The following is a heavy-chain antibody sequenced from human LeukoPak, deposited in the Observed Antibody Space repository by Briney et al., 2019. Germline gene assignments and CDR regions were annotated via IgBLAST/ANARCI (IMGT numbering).Heavy chain of an antibody. CDR2: IYYSGST. Sequence: SETLSLTCTVSGGSISSSSYYWGWIRQPPGKGLEWIGSIYYSGSTYYNPSLKSRVTISVDTSKNQFSLKLSSVTAADTAVYYCARLDRSSPAPDFSWGQGTLVTVSS. D-gene: IGHD3/OR15-3a*01. J-gene: IGHJ5*02. V-gene: IGHV4-39*01. CDR3: ARLDRSSPAPDFS. CDR1: GGSISSSSYY.